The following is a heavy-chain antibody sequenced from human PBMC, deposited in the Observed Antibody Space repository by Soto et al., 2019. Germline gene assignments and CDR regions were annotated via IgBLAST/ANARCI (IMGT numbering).Heavy chain of an antibody. CDR2: ISYDGSSK. CDR1: GFPFSSYA. Sequence: QVQLVESGGGVVQPGRSLRLSCGASGFPFSSYAMHWVRQAPGKGREWVAVISYDGSSKYYADSVKGRFTISRDSSKHTLYLQMNSLRAEDTAVYYCARDRRVTFGGEVMDVWGQGTAVTVSS. CDR3: ARDRRVTFGGEVMDV. V-gene: IGHV3-30-3*01. J-gene: IGHJ6*02. D-gene: IGHD3-16*01.